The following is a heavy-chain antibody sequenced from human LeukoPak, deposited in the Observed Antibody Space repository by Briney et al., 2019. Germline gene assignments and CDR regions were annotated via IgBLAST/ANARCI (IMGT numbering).Heavy chain of an antibody. V-gene: IGHV3-23*01. Sequence: QPGGSLRLSCAASGFTFSDYAMNWVRKAPGKGLEWVSVVGGDDKTWYTDSVKGRFTISRDNSKNTLSLQMNSLRLEDTAVYFCVKDSWPRNGIFDPFDIWGQGTMVTVSS. CDR3: VKDSWPRNGIFDPFDI. CDR2: VGGDDKT. CDR1: GFTFSDYA. J-gene: IGHJ3*02. D-gene: IGHD2-8*01.